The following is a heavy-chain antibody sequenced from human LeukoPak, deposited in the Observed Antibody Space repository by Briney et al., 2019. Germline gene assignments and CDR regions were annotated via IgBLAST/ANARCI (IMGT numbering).Heavy chain of an antibody. J-gene: IGHJ4*02. CDR3: AASQYFEFWSGRDY. CDR2: ITSSGDTM. Sequence: QPGGSLRLSCAASGFTFSSYSMNWVRQAPGKGLEWVSYITSSGDTMYYTDSVTGRFTISRDNTKNTVFLQMNTLRVEDTAVYYCAASQYFEFWSGRDYWGQGTLVSVSS. D-gene: IGHD3/OR15-3a*01. V-gene: IGHV3-48*01. CDR1: GFTFSSYS.